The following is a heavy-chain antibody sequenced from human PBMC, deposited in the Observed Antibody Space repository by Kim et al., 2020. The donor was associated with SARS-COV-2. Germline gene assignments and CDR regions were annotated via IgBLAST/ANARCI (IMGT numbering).Heavy chain of an antibody. CDR3: ARAGDYDISGYYGFFHT. D-gene: IGHD3-22*01. Sequence: SVKGRFTISRDNAKNTRYLQMNSLRPEDTAVYYCARAGDYDISGYYGFFHTWGQGALVTVSS. V-gene: IGHV3-74*01. J-gene: IGHJ1*01.